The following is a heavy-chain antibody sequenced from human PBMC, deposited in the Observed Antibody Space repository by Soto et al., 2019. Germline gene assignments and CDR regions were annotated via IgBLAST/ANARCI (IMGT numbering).Heavy chain of an antibody. CDR1: GGTFSSYA. V-gene: IGHV1-69*01. Sequence: QVQLVQSGAEVKKPGSSVKVSCKASGGTFSSYAISWVRQAPGQGLXXXXGIIPIFGTANYAQKFQGRVTITADESTSTAYMELSSLRSEDTAVYYCASSYYYDSSGPNYYYYYGMDVWGQGTTVTVSS. J-gene: IGHJ6*02. CDR2: IIPIFGTA. CDR3: ASSYYYDSSGPNYYYYYGMDV. D-gene: IGHD3-22*01.